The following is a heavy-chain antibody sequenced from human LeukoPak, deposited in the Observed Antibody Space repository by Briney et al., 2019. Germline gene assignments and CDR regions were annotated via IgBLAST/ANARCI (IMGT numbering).Heavy chain of an antibody. V-gene: IGHV1-2*02. CDR1: GYTFTGYY. CDR2: INPDTGGT. CDR3: ARDDRYSNYMDV. J-gene: IGHJ6*03. Sequence: ASVKVSCKASGYTFTGYYLHWVRQAPGQGLEWLGWINPDTGGTNYAQKFQGRVTVTRDTSISTAYMELSRLQSDDTAVYYCARDDRYSNYMDVWGKGTRVSVSS. D-gene: IGHD5-12*01.